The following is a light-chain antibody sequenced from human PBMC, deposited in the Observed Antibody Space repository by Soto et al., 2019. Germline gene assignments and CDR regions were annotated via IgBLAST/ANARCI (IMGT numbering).Light chain of an antibody. CDR2: GNS. V-gene: IGLV1-40*01. CDR3: QSYDSSLSGHYV. J-gene: IGLJ1*01. Sequence: QYVLTQPPSVSGAPGQRVTISCTGSSSNIGAGYDVHWYQQLPGTAPKLLIYGNSNRPSGVPDRFSGSKSATSASLAITGLQAEDEADYYCQSYDSSLSGHYVFGTGTKLTVL. CDR1: SSNIGAGYD.